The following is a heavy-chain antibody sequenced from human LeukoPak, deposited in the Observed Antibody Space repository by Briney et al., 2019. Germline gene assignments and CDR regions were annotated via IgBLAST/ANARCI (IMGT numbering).Heavy chain of an antibody. D-gene: IGHD1-1*01. Sequence: SETLSLTCAVSGGSISSYYWSWIRQPPGKGLEWIGHIYGSGSTNYNPSLKSRVTLSVDTSKNQFSLKLSSVTAADAAVYYCAREGTSGTHLNWFDPWGQGTLVSVSS. CDR3: AREGTSGTHLNWFDP. CDR2: IYGSGST. V-gene: IGHV4-59*01. J-gene: IGHJ5*02. CDR1: GGSISSYY.